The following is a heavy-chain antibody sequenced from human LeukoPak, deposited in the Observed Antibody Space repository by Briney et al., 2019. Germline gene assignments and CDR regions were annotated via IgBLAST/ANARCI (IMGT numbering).Heavy chain of an antibody. CDR3: ARGYSSGWSDY. V-gene: IGHV4-4*07. Sequence: SETLSLTCTVSGGSISSYYWSWIRQPAGKGLEWIGRIYTSGNTNYNPSLKSRVTISVDTSKNQFSLKLSSVTAADTAVYYCARGYSSGWSDYWGQGTLVTVSS. CDR2: IYTSGNT. D-gene: IGHD6-19*01. CDR1: GGSISSYY. J-gene: IGHJ4*02.